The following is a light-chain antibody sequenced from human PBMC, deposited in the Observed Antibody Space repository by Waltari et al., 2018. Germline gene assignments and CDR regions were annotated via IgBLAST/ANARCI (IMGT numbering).Light chain of an antibody. Sequence: EIVLTQSPGTLSLSPGERATLSCRAIQSVSRTLAWYQQKPGQAPRLIIYGASTRATGIPERFSGGGSVTDFSLTISRLEPEDFAVYYCQHYVSLPATFGQGTKVEVK. J-gene: IGKJ1*01. V-gene: IGKV3-20*01. CDR2: GAS. CDR1: QSVSRT. CDR3: QHYVSLPAT.